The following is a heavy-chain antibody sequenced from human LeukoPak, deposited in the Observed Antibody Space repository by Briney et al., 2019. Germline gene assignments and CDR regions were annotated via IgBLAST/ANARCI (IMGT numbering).Heavy chain of an antibody. Sequence: GGSLRLSCAASGFTFHNFAMSWVRQAPGKGLEWVSSISSSGEFTFYADSVKGRFTIFRDNSRYTLYLQMNSLRAEDAAMYYCVKDRPNYYESNGDYYKRDDDFWGQGTLVTVSA. J-gene: IGHJ4*02. D-gene: IGHD3-22*01. V-gene: IGHV3-23*01. CDR1: GFTFHNFA. CDR3: VKDRPNYYESNGDYYKRDDDF. CDR2: ISSSGEFT.